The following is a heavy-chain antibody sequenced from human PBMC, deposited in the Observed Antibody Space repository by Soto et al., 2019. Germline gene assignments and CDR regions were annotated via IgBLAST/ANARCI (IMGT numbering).Heavy chain of an antibody. CDR3: ASTYCGGDCYPLYNWFDP. CDR2: IYYSGST. V-gene: IGHV4-31*03. Sequence: SETLSLTCTVSGGSISSGGYYWSWIRQHPGKGLEWIGYIYYSGSTYYNPSLKSRVTISVDTSKNQFSLKLSSVTAADTAVYYCASTYCGGDCYPLYNWFDPWGQGTLVTVSS. CDR1: GGSISSGGYY. D-gene: IGHD2-21*02. J-gene: IGHJ5*02.